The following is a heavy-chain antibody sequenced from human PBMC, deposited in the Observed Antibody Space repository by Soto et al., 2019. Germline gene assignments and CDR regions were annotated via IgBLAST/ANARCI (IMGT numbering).Heavy chain of an antibody. Sequence: GGSLRLSSAASGFTFSSYAMSWVRQAPGKRLERVTTISGSGGSKYYAGSVKGRFTISRDNSKNTLYLQMNSLRAEDTAVYYCAKAHYSGSYYGFFDYWGQGTLVTVSS. J-gene: IGHJ4*02. CDR2: ISGSGGSK. V-gene: IGHV3-23*01. CDR1: GFTFSSYA. D-gene: IGHD1-26*01. CDR3: AKAHYSGSYYGFFDY.